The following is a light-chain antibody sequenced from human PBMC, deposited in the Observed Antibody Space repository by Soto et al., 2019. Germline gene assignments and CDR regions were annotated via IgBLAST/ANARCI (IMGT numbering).Light chain of an antibody. Sequence: QSALTQPASVSGSPGQSITISCTGTNNLVSWYQQHPGKAPQVVLYEGTKRPSGVSNRFSGSNSGTTASLTISGLQAEDEAHYFCCAYVGARSYVFGPGTKATVL. V-gene: IGLV2-23*01. CDR3: CAYVGARSYV. CDR2: EGT. CDR1: NNL. J-gene: IGLJ1*01.